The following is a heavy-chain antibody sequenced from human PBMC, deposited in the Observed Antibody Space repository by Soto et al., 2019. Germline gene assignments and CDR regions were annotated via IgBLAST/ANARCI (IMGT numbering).Heavy chain of an antibody. CDR2: INPNSGGT. D-gene: IGHD1-20*01. J-gene: IGHJ4*02. Sequence: ASVKVSCKASGYTFTGYYMHWVRQAPGQGLEWMGWINPNSGGTNYAQKFQGWVTMTRDTSISTAYMELSRLRSDDTAVYYCARGKALNWNALAYWGQGTLVTVSA. CDR3: ARGKALNWNALAY. V-gene: IGHV1-2*04. CDR1: GYTFTGYY.